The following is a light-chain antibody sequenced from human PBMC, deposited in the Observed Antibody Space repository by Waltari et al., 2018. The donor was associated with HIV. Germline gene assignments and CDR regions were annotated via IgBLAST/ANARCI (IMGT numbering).Light chain of an antibody. J-gene: IGKJ5*01. CDR1: QSVGNF. CDR3: QQRSSWPPSIT. V-gene: IGKV3-11*01. Sequence: DIVLTQSPDTLSLSPGERATLSCRASQSVGNFLACYQQTPGHAPRLLVYYASNWATGIPARFSGSGSGTDFTLTISRLEAEDFAVDYCQQRSSWPPSITFGQGTRLEIK. CDR2: YAS.